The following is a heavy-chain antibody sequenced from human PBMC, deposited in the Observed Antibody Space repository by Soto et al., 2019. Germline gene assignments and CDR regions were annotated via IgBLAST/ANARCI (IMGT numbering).Heavy chain of an antibody. J-gene: IGHJ6*03. Sequence: PGGSLRLSCAASGFTFSSYWMHWVRQAPGKGLVWVSRINSDGSSTSYADSVKGRFTISRDNAKNTLYLQMNSLRAEDTAVYYCARGYCSGGSCTRKTYYYYMDVWGKGTTVTVSS. V-gene: IGHV3-74*01. CDR2: INSDGSST. CDR1: GFTFSSYW. CDR3: ARGYCSGGSCTRKTYYYYMDV. D-gene: IGHD2-15*01.